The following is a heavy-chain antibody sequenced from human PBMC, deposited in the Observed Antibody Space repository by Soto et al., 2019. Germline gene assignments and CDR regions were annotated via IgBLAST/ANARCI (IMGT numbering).Heavy chain of an antibody. Sequence: SETLSLTCTVSGGSISSGGYYWSWIRQHPGKGLEWIGYIYYSGSTYYNPSLKSRVTISVDTSKNQFSLKLSSVTAADTAVYYCARIPMIVVVITTPGGFDPWGQGTLVTVSS. CDR3: ARIPMIVVVITTPGGFDP. V-gene: IGHV4-31*03. CDR1: GGSISSGGYY. CDR2: IYYSGST. J-gene: IGHJ5*02. D-gene: IGHD3-22*01.